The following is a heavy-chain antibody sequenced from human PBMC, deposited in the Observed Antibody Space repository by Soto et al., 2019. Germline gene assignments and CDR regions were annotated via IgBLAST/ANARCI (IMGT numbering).Heavy chain of an antibody. CDR3: ARFYRQVGYCSGGSCYSDRDAFDI. V-gene: IGHV1-8*01. Sequence: GASVKVSCKASGGTFTSYDINWVRQATGQGLEWMGWMNPNSGNTGYAQKFQGRVTMTRNTSISTAYMELSSLRSEDTAVYYCARFYRQVGYCSGGSCYSDRDAFDIWGQGTMVTVSS. J-gene: IGHJ3*02. CDR1: GGTFTSYD. CDR2: MNPNSGNT. D-gene: IGHD2-15*01.